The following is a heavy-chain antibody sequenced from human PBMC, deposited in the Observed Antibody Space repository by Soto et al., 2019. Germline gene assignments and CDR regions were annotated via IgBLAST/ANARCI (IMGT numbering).Heavy chain of an antibody. CDR3: AREDILGTRSFDY. J-gene: IGHJ4*02. Sequence: LRLSWGASGFILSKYSMNWVRQAPGKGLEWLSYISSNSVTIYYADSVRGRFTIFRDNAKNSLYLQMNSLRDEDTAVYYCAREDILGTRSFDYWGQGALVTVS. CDR1: GFILSKYS. CDR2: ISSNSVTI. D-gene: IGHD1-26*01. V-gene: IGHV3-48*02.